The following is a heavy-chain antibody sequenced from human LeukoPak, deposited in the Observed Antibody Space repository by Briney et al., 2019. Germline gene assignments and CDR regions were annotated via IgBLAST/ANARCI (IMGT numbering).Heavy chain of an antibody. CDR2: ITGSGTTI. D-gene: IGHD4-17*01. V-gene: IGHV3-48*03. CDR3: ARDRSTVTTWLDY. J-gene: IGHJ4*02. Sequence: GGSLRLSCAASGFIFSSYEMNWVRHAPGKGLERVAYITGSGTTIYYADSVKGRFTISRDNAKNSLYLQMNSLRAEDTAVYYCARDRSTVTTWLDYWGQGTLVTVSS. CDR1: GFIFSSYE.